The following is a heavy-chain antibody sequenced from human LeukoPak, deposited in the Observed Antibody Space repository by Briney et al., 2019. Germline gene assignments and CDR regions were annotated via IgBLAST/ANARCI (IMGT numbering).Heavy chain of an antibody. Sequence: PSETLSLTCTVSGGSISSYYWSWIRQPPGKGLEWIGYIYYSGSTNYNPSLKSRVTISVDTSKNQFSLKLSSVTAADTAVYYCARDRRRYSSGQVDAFDIWGQGTMVTVSS. J-gene: IGHJ3*02. V-gene: IGHV4-59*01. CDR3: ARDRRRYSSGQVDAFDI. CDR2: IYYSGST. CDR1: GGSISSYY. D-gene: IGHD6-19*01.